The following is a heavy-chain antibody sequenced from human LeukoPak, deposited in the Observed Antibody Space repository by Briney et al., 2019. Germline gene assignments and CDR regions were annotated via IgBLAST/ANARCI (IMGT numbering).Heavy chain of an antibody. CDR1: GYTFSSFC. J-gene: IGHJ4*02. V-gene: IGHV5-51*01. CDR3: ARPGYSSSWPSSFDY. Sequence: KDGESLKISCKGSGYTFSSFCIGWVRQMPGKGLEWMGTICPGHSDTTYSPSFQGQVTISADEPISAAHLQWSSLKASDSAMYYCARPGYSSSWPSSFDYWGQGTLVTVSS. CDR2: ICPGHSDT. D-gene: IGHD6-13*01.